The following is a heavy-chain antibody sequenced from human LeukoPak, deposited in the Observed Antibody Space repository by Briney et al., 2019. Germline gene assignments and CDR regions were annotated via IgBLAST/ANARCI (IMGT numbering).Heavy chain of an antibody. CDR2: IYPGDSDT. D-gene: IGHD6-19*01. J-gene: IGHJ3*02. CDR3: AQGRGWYSGAFDI. CDR1: GYTFTTNW. V-gene: IGHV5-51*01. Sequence: GESLKISCKGSGYTFTTNWIAWVRQVPGKGLEWMGIIYPGDSDTRYSPSFQGQVTISADKSISTAYLQWSSLKASDTAMYYCAQGRGWYSGAFDIWGQGTMVTVSS.